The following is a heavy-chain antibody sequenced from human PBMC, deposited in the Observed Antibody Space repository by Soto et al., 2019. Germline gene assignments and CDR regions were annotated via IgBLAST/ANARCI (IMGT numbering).Heavy chain of an antibody. Sequence: QVQLQESGPGLVKPSETLSLTCTVSGGSINSYCWSWIRQPPGKGLEWIVYIIDSGNANYNPSLKCRVTISVDTPKNSFSLKLTSVTAADTAVYYCSRHRRTTVAKFYFDNWGQGALVTVSS. V-gene: IGHV4-59*08. CDR3: SRHRRTTVAKFYFDN. CDR2: IIDSGNA. D-gene: IGHD4-4*01. J-gene: IGHJ4*02. CDR1: GGSINSYC.